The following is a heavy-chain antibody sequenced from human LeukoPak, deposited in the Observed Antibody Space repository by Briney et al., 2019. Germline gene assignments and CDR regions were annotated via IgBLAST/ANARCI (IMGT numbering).Heavy chain of an antibody. J-gene: IGHJ6*03. CDR3: ARPQYYYGSGNKNYYYYYMDV. CDR1: GGSISSSSYY. D-gene: IGHD3-10*01. Sequence: SETLSLTCTVSGGSISSSSYYWGWIRQPPGKGLEWIGSIYYSGSTYYNPSLKSRVTISVDTSKNQFSLKLSSVTAADTAVYYCARPQYYYGSGNKNYYYYYMDVWGKGTTVTISS. CDR2: IYYSGST. V-gene: IGHV4-39*01.